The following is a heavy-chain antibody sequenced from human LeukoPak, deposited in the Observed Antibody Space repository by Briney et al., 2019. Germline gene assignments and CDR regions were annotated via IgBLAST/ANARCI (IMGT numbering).Heavy chain of an antibody. Sequence: GGSLRLSCAVSGITVSTNYMSWVRQAPGKGLEWVSVIYSSGNTYYADSVKGRFTISRDNSKNTLYLQITSLRAEGTAVYYCASMVRGTASGYWGQGTLVTVSS. J-gene: IGHJ4*02. CDR1: GITVSTNY. V-gene: IGHV3-66*01. D-gene: IGHD3-10*01. CDR3: ASMVRGTASGY. CDR2: IYSSGNT.